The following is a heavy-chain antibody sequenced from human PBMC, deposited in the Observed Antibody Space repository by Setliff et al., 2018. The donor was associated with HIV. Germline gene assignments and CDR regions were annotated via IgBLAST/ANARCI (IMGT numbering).Heavy chain of an antibody. CDR2: IGGSGT. D-gene: IGHD3-22*01. V-gene: IGHV3-23*01. CDR1: GFILSEYT. Sequence: PGGSLRLSCAGSGFILSEYTISWVRQTPGKGLEWVSAIGGSGTYYADSVKGRFTISRDNSKNTVYLQLNSLRAEDTAMYYCGKELAASGLGYFDSWGRGILVTVSS. CDR3: GKELAASGLGYFDS. J-gene: IGHJ4*02.